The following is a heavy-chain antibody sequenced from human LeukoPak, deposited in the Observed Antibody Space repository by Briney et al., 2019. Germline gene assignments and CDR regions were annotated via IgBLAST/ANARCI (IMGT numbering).Heavy chain of an antibody. D-gene: IGHD6-13*01. CDR3: AHRPPRIATTTTGVSPVVFDY. CDR2: IYWDDDS. Sequence: ESGPTLVKPTQTLTLTCSLSGVSLSTSGVGVGWIRQPPGKALEWLALIYWDDDSRYSPSLRSGLTITKDTSKNQVVLTMINMDPVDTATYFCAHRPPRIATTTTGVSPVVFDYWGQGTLVTVSS. CDR1: GVSLSTSGVG. J-gene: IGHJ4*02. V-gene: IGHV2-5*02.